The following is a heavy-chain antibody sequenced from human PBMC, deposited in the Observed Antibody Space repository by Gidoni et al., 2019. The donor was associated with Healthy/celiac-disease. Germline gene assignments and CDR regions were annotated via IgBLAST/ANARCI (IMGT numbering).Heavy chain of an antibody. J-gene: IGHJ4*02. V-gene: IGHV5-51*03. CDR3: ARRRGGYCSSTSCYEGYYFDY. CDR1: GYRFTSYW. D-gene: IGHD2-2*01. CDR2: IYPGDSDT. Sequence: EVQLVQSGAEVKKPGESLKISCKGSGYRFTSYWIGWVRQMPGKGLEWMGIIYPGDSDTRYSPSFQGQVTISADKSISTAYLQWSSLKASDTAMYYCARRRGGYCSSTSCYEGYYFDYWGQGTLVTVSS.